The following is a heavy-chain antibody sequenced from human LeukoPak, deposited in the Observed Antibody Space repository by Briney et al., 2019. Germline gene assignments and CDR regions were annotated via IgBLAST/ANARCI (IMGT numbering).Heavy chain of an antibody. CDR1: GGSFSGYY. CDR3: ARSYGSGP. Sequence: KASETLSLTCAVYGGSFSGYYWSGIRQPPGKGLEWIGEINHSGSTNYNPSLKSRVTISVDTSKNQFSLKLSSVTAADTAVYYCARSYGSGPWGQGTLVTVSS. D-gene: IGHD3-10*01. V-gene: IGHV4-34*01. J-gene: IGHJ5*02. CDR2: INHSGST.